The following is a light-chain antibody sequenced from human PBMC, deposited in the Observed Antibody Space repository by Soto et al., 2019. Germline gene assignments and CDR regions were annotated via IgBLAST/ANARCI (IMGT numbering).Light chain of an antibody. CDR2: GAS. CDR3: QKYNSAPLT. V-gene: IGKV1-27*01. J-gene: IGKJ4*01. Sequence: DIQMTQSPSSLSASVGDRFTITCRASQGIIDYLAWYQQKPGKVPKLLISGASSLQSGVPSRFSGSGSGTDFTLTISSLQPEDVATYYCQKYNSAPLTFGQGTKVDIK. CDR1: QGIIDY.